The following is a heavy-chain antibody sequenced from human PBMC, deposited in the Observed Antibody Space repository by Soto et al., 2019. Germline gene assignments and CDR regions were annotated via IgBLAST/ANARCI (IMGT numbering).Heavy chain of an antibody. D-gene: IGHD3-3*01. CDR3: ARGPTIFGVGVDAFDI. J-gene: IGHJ3*02. CDR2: ISGSGDFT. Sequence: EVQMLESGGGLVQPGGSLRLSCAASGFTLSSYALSWVRQAPGKGLEWVSGISGSGDFTFDADSVRGRFTISRDNSMNTLYLQMNNLRVEDTAVYYCARGPTIFGVGVDAFDIWGQGTMATVSS. CDR1: GFTLSSYA. V-gene: IGHV3-23*01.